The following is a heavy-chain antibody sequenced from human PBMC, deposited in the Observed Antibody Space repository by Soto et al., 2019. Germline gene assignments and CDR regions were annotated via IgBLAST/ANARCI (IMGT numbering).Heavy chain of an antibody. Sequence: GGPLGLSSAASGFTLKSYGMHWVRQAPGKGLEWVAVIWYDGSNKYYADSVKGRFTISRDNSKNTLYLQMNSLRAEDTAVYYCARDSVRYNWNEESDAFDIWGQGTMVTVSS. CDR3: ARDSVRYNWNEESDAFDI. V-gene: IGHV3-33*01. J-gene: IGHJ3*02. CDR1: GFTLKSYG. D-gene: IGHD1-1*01. CDR2: IWYDGSNK.